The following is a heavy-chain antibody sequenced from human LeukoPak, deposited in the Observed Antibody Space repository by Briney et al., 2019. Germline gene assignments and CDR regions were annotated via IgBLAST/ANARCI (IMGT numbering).Heavy chain of an antibody. Sequence: ASVKVSCKASGYTFTSYDINWVRQATGQGLEWMGWISAYNGNTNYAQKLQGRVTMTTDTSTSTAYMELRSLRSDDTAVYCCARDLENIVVVVATGDGMDVWGQGTTVTVSS. D-gene: IGHD2-15*01. CDR3: ARDLENIVVVVATGDGMDV. CDR2: ISAYNGNT. CDR1: GYTFTSYD. J-gene: IGHJ6*02. V-gene: IGHV1-18*01.